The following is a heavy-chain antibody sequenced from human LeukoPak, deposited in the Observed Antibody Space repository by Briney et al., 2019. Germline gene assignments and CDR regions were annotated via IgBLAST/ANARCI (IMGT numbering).Heavy chain of an antibody. V-gene: IGHV3-23*01. D-gene: IGHD2-15*01. CDR3: ARDIVVVVGAHFDY. Sequence: GGSLRLSCAASGFTFSSYAMSWVRQAPGKGLEWVSAVSGSGGSIYYADSVKGRFTISRDNSKNTLYLQMNSLRAEDAAVYYFARDIVVVVGAHFDYWGQGTLVTVSS. CDR1: GFTFSSYA. J-gene: IGHJ4*02. CDR2: VSGSGGSI.